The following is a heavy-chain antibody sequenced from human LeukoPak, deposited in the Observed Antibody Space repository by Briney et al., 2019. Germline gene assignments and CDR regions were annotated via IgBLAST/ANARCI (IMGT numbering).Heavy chain of an antibody. J-gene: IGHJ3*02. V-gene: IGHV3-7*01. Sequence: GGSLRLSCAASGFRFSSHWMSWVRHTPGKGLEWVANINQDGGTKYYRDFAKGRFTISRDDAQNSLYLQINSLRAEDTAVYYCAREKGTLIRAMAFEMWGQGTMVTVSS. CDR2: INQDGGTK. CDR3: AREKGTLIRAMAFEM. CDR1: GFRFSSHW. D-gene: IGHD3-10*01.